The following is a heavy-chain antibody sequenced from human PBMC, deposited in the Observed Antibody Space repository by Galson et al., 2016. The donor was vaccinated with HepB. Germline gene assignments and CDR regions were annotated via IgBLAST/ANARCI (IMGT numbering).Heavy chain of an antibody. CDR2: IYYTGRK. CDR1: GVSINSPSYF. D-gene: IGHD4/OR15-4a*01. CDR3: ARLYGADTYWPDF. J-gene: IGHJ4*02. V-gene: IGHV4-39*01. Sequence: VTLSLTCTVSGVSINSPSYFWGWLRQAPGKRPEWIATIYYTGRKDYNPSLNSRVTISADTSQNQLSVTLRSVTAADSAKYYCARLYGADTYWPDFWGQGILVTVSA.